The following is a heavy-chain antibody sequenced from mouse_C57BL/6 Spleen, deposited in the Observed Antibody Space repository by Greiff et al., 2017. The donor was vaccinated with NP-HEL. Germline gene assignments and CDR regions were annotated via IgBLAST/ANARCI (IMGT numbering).Heavy chain of an antibody. J-gene: IGHJ2*01. Sequence: VQLKESVAELVRPGASVKLSCTASGFNIKNTYMHWVKQRPEQGLEWIGRIDPANGNTKYAPKFQGKATITADTSSNTAYLQLSSLTSEDTAIYYCARTIYYGNSFDYWGQGPTLTVSS. D-gene: IGHD2-1*01. CDR3: ARTIYYGNSFDY. V-gene: IGHV14-3*01. CDR2: IDPANGNT. CDR1: GFNIKNTY.